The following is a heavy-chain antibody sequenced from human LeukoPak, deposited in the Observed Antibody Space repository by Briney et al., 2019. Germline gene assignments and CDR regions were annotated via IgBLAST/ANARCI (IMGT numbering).Heavy chain of an antibody. J-gene: IGHJ6*02. CDR2: IYPGDSDT. CDR1: GYSFTSYW. D-gene: IGHD3-3*01. CDR3: ARETAEGYDFWSGMDV. V-gene: IGHV5-51*01. Sequence: GESLKISCKGSGYSFTSYWIGWVRQMPGKGLEWMGIIYPGDSDTRYSPSFQGQVTISADKSISTAYLQWSSLKASDTAMYYCARETAEGYDFWSGMDVWGQGTTVTVSS.